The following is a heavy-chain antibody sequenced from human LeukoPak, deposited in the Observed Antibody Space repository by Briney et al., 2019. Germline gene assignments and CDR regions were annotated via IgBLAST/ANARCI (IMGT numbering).Heavy chain of an antibody. CDR2: IYYSGST. CDR3: ARHFFHSSSPNFDY. CDR1: GGSISSSNYY. D-gene: IGHD2-2*01. J-gene: IGHJ4*02. V-gene: IGHV4-39*01. Sequence: PSETLSLTCTVSGGSISSSNYYWGWIRQPPGKGLEWIGSIYYSGSTYYNPSLKSRVTISVDTSKNQFSLNLSSVTAADTAVYYCARHFFHSSSPNFDYWGQGTLVTVSS.